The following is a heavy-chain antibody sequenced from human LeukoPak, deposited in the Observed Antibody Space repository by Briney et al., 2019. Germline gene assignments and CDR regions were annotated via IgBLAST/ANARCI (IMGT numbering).Heavy chain of an antibody. CDR2: ISGSGGST. D-gene: IGHD2-2*01. CDR1: GFTFDDYA. CDR3: AKDRGNIVVVPAAMVFDY. V-gene: IGHV3-23*01. J-gene: IGHJ4*02. Sequence: PGGSLRLSCAASGFTFDDYAMSWVRQAPGKGLEWVSAISGSGGSTYYADSVKGRFTISRDNSKNTLYLQMNSLRAEDTAVYYCAKDRGNIVVVPAAMVFDYWGQGTLVTVSS.